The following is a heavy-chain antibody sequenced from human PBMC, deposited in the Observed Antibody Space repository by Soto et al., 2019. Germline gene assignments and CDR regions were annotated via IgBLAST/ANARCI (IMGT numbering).Heavy chain of an antibody. CDR2: IYYSGST. CDR1: GGSISSYY. CDR3: ATRGALGYCSSTSCLDV. V-gene: IGHV4-59*01. Sequence: QVQLQESGPGLVKPSETLSLTCTVSGGSISSYYWSWIRQPPGKGLEWIGYIYYSGSTNYNPSLKSRVTISVDTSKNQFFLKLSSVTAADTAVYYCATRGALGYCSSTSCLDVWGKGTTVTVSS. D-gene: IGHD2-2*01. J-gene: IGHJ6*04.